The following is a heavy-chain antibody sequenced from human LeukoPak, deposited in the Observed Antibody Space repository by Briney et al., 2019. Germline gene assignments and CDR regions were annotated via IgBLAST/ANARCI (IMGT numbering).Heavy chain of an antibody. J-gene: IGHJ4*02. V-gene: IGHV4-34*01. D-gene: IGHD3-16*02. CDR1: GGSFSGYY. CDR2: INHSGGI. Sequence: SGTLSLTCAVYGGSFSGYYWSWIRQPPGKGLEWMWEINHSGGINYNPSLKSRVTISVHTSKNQFSLKLSSVTAADTAVYYCARERDDYVWGSYRHYYFDYWGQGTLVTVSS. CDR3: ARERDDYVWGSYRHYYFDY.